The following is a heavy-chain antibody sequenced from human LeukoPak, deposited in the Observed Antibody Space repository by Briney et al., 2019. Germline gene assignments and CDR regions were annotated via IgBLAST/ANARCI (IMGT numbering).Heavy chain of an antibody. J-gene: IGHJ5*02. CDR3: ARHLGRYYYDTSGNWFGP. CDR1: GGTFSSYA. V-gene: IGHV1-69*06. CDR2: IIPIFGTA. D-gene: IGHD3-22*01. Sequence: SVKVSCKASGGTFSSYAVSWVRQAPGPGREWMGGIIPIFGTANYAQKFPGRVTITADKSPSPAYMALSSLRSPDKAVHYCARHLGRYYYDTSGNWFGPWGHGTLVTASS.